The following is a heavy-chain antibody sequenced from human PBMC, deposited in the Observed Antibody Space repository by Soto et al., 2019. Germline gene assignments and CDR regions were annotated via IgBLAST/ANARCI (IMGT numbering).Heavy chain of an antibody. CDR2: IIPIFGTA. V-gene: IGHV1-69*06. J-gene: IGHJ6*02. D-gene: IGHD3-10*01. CDR1: GGTFSSYA. CDR3: ARWFGETGGAFMDV. Sequence: AASVKVSCKASGGTFSSYAISWVRQAPGQGLEWMGGIIPIFGTANYAQKFQGRVTITADKSTSTAYMELSSLRSEDTAVYYCARWFGETGGAFMDVWGQGTTVTVSS.